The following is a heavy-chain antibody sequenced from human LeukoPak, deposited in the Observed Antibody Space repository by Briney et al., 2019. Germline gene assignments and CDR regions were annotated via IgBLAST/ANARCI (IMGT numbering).Heavy chain of an antibody. CDR3: ARDPSHYYSMDV. CDR1: GGTFSSYA. Sequence: ASVKVSCKASGGTFSSYAISWVRQAPGQGLEWMGGIIPIFGTANYAQKFQGRVTITADESTSTAYMELSSLRSEDTAVYYCARDPSHYYSMDVWGQGTTVTVSS. V-gene: IGHV1-69*13. J-gene: IGHJ6*02. CDR2: IIPIFGTA.